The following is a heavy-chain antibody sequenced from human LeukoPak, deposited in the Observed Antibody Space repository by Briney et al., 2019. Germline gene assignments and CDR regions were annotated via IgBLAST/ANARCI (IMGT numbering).Heavy chain of an antibody. CDR1: GFTFSSYA. D-gene: IGHD2-15*01. CDR3: AKGYCSGGSCYSSDWYFDL. V-gene: IGHV3-23*01. CDR2: ISGSGGST. J-gene: IGHJ2*01. Sequence: GGSLRLSCAASGFTFSSYAMSWVRQAPGKGLEWVSAISGSGGSTYYADSVKGRFTISRDNSKNTLYLQMNSLRAEDTAVYHCAKGYCSGGSCYSSDWYFDLWGRGTLVTVSS.